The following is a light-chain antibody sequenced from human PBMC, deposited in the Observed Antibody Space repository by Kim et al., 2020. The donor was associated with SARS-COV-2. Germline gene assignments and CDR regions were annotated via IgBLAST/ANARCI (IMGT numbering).Light chain of an antibody. CDR2: RDN. CDR1: NIEDNF. V-gene: IGLV1-47*01. J-gene: IGLJ3*02. CDR3: AAWDDNLGGHWV. Sequence: QPVLTQTPSASGTPGQRVTFSCSGSNIEDNFVYWYQQLPGTAPKLLIYRDNQRPSGVPDRFSGSKSGTSASLAISGLRSVDEADYYCAAWDDNLGGHWVFGGGTQLTVL.